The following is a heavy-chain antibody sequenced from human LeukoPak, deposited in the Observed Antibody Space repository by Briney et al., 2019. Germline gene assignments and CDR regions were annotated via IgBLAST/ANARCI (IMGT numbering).Heavy chain of an antibody. CDR3: ARRTVSRRANYYYGMDV. D-gene: IGHD1-14*01. V-gene: IGHV5-51*01. CDR2: IYPGDSDT. J-gene: IGHJ6*02. CDR1: GYSFTSYW. Sequence: GESLKISCKGSGYSFTSYWIGWVRQMPGKGLEWMGIIYPGDSDTRYSPSFQGQVTISADKSISTAYLQWSSLKASDTAMYYCARRTVSRRANYYYGMDVWGQGTTVTVSS.